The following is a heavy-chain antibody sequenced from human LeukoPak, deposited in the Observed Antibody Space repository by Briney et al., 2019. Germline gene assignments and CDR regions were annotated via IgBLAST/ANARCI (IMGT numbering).Heavy chain of an antibody. CDR1: GFTFSSYE. CDR3: ARDLSGDVIDS. V-gene: IGHV3-48*03. CDR2: ISSSGSTI. J-gene: IGHJ5*01. Sequence: PGGSLRLSCAASGFTFSSYEMNWVRQAPGKGLEWVSYISSSGSTIYYADSVKGRFTISRDNAKNSLYLQMNSLRAEDTAVYSCARDLSGDVIDSWGQGTLVTVSS. D-gene: IGHD5-24*01.